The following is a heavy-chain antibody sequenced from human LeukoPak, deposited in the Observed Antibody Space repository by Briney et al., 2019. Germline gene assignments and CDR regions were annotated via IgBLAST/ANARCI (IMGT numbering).Heavy chain of an antibody. Sequence: SETLSLTCTGSGDSISIGGHYWNWLRQRPGKGLGWIAYIFHTGSTYYNPSLKSRVTISVDTSKNQFSLKLSSVTAADTAVYYCARSPGIWNEYGRLEYWGQGALVTVSS. CDR3: ARSPGIWNEYGRLEY. J-gene: IGHJ4*02. CDR1: GDSISIGGHY. CDR2: IFHTGST. V-gene: IGHV4-31*03. D-gene: IGHD1-1*01.